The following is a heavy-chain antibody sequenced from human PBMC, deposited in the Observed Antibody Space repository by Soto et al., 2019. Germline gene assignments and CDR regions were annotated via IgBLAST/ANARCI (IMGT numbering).Heavy chain of an antibody. J-gene: IGHJ3*02. CDR1: EFTFNVYW. Sequence: EVQLVESGGGLVQPGGSLRLSCAASEFTFNVYWVHWVRQAPGKGLVWVAHMNRDGTNINYADSVKGRFTISRDHAKNALYLQMNILRVEDTAVYYCVRDRGQPDAFDIWGQGTVVTVSA. D-gene: IGHD1-1*01. V-gene: IGHV3-74*01. CDR3: VRDRGQPDAFDI. CDR2: MNRDGTNI.